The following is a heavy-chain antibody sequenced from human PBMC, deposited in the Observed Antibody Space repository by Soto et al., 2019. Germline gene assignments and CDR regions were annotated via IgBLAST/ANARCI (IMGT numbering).Heavy chain of an antibody. Sequence: GGSLRLSCAASGFTFSNAWMSWVRQAPGKGLEWVGRIKSKTDGGTTDYAAPVKVRFTISREDSKNTLYLQMNSLKPEDTAVYYCTTGSSKAAQTKADYWGQGTLVTVSS. D-gene: IGHD6-6*01. CDR2: IKSKTDGGTT. CDR1: GFTFSNAW. CDR3: TTGSSKAAQTKADY. V-gene: IGHV3-15*01. J-gene: IGHJ4*02.